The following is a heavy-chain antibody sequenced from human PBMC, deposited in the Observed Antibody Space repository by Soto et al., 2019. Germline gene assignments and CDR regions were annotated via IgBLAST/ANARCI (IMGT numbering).Heavy chain of an antibody. V-gene: IGHV1-18*01. CDR3: ARSGQYYDSSGYAD. D-gene: IGHD3-22*01. CDR2: ISAYNGNT. J-gene: IGHJ4*02. Sequence: QVKLVQSGTEVKKPGASMKVSCKASGYSFATSGISWVRQAPGQGLEWMGWISAYNGNTNYDQKLHDRIIMTTDTSTSTADLELRSLRSDDTAVYYCARSGQYYDSSGYADWGQGTLVTVSS. CDR1: GYSFATSG.